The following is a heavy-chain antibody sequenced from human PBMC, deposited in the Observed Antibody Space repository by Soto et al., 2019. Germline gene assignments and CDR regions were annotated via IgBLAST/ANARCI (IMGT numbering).Heavy chain of an antibody. CDR3: ARDGNYGDRFHYYCYYMGL. D-gene: IGHD4-17*01. CDR2: MNPNSGNT. Sequence: QVQLVQSGAEVKKPGASVKVSCKASGYTFTSYDINWVRQATGQGLEWMGWMNPNSGNTGYAQKFQGRVTMTRNTSISTAYMELSSLRSEYTAVYYCARDGNYGDRFHYYCYYMGLWGKGTTVTVS. V-gene: IGHV1-8*01. CDR1: GYTFTSYD. J-gene: IGHJ6*03.